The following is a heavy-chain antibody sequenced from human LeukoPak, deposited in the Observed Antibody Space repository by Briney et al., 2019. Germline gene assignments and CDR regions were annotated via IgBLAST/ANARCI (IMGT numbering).Heavy chain of an antibody. J-gene: IGHJ1*01. D-gene: IGHD6-13*01. CDR1: GFTFSDYW. Sequence: GSLRLSCAVSGFTFSDYWMTWVRQAPGKGLEWVGHIYYSGSTYYNPSLNSRVTISVDRSQNQFSLQLSSVTAADTAVYYCARDRPLGTAAAATAYFHHWGQGTLVTVSS. V-gene: IGHV4-4*02. CDR3: ARDRPLGTAAAATAYFHH. CDR2: IYYSGST.